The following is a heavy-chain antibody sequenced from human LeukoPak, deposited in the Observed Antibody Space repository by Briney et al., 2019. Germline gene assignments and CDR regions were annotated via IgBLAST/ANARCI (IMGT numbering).Heavy chain of an antibody. CDR3: ARGVTMVRGVLSSRTTFDY. CDR2: IYHSGST. V-gene: IGHV4-38-2*02. Sequence: SETLSLTCTVSGYSISSGYYWDWIRQPPGKGLEWIGAIYHSGSTYYNPSLKSRVTISVDTSKNQFSLKLSSVTAADTAVYYCARGVTMVRGVLSSRTTFDYWGQGTLVTVSS. CDR1: GYSISSGYY. J-gene: IGHJ4*02. D-gene: IGHD3-10*01.